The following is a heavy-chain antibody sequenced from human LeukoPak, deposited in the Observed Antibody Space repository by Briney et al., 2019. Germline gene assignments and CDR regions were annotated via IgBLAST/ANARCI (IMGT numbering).Heavy chain of an antibody. D-gene: IGHD4-23*01. V-gene: IGHV4-4*07. Sequence: SETLSLTCIISGGSIGPYYWSWIRQAAGKGPEWIGRIYTTGTADYNPSLKGRVTMSVDTSKNQFSLKLSSVTAADTAVYYCARDYGGNSDFDYWGQGTLVTVSS. CDR1: GGSIGPYY. CDR2: IYTTGTA. CDR3: ARDYGGNSDFDY. J-gene: IGHJ4*02.